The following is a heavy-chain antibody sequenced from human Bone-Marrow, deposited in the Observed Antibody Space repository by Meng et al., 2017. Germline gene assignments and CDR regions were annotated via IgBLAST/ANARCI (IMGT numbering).Heavy chain of an antibody. CDR2: INHSGST. Sequence: QVRLQESGPRLVKPSETLSLTCAVYGGSFSGYYWSWIRQPPGKGLEWIGEINHSGSTNYNPSLKSRVTISVDTSKNQFSLKLSSVTAADTAVYYCARGGYCSGGSCNWGQGTLVTVSS. CDR3: ARGGYCSGGSCN. J-gene: IGHJ4*02. V-gene: IGHV4-34*01. D-gene: IGHD2-15*01. CDR1: GGSFSGYY.